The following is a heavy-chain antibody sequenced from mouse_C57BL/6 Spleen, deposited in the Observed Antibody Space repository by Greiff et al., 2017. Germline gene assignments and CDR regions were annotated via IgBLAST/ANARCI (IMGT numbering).Heavy chain of an antibody. V-gene: IGHV2-2*01. CDR1: GFSLTSYG. D-gene: IGHD2-1*01. CDR2: IWSGGST. Sequence: VQLQESGPGLVQPSQSLSITCTASGFSLTSYGVHWVRQSPGKGLAWLGVIWSGGSTDYNAAFISRLSISKDNSKSQVFFKMNSLQADDTSIYYCARNWGYGIYAYADCGQGALVSVAA. J-gene: IGHJ3*01. CDR3: ARNWGYGIYAYAD.